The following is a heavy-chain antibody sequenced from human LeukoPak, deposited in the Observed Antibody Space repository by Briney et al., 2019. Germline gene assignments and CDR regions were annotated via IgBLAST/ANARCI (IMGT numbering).Heavy chain of an antibody. D-gene: IGHD2-2*01. V-gene: IGHV1-2*02. CDR1: GYTFTGYY. CDR2: INPNSGGT. Sequence: ASVTVSFKSSGYTFTGYYMHWVRQAPGQGLEWMGWINPNSGGTNYAQKFQGRVTMTRDTSISTAYMELSRLRSDDTAVSYCARDRGYCSSTSCYSDWFDPWGQGTLVTVSS. J-gene: IGHJ5*02. CDR3: ARDRGYCSSTSCYSDWFDP.